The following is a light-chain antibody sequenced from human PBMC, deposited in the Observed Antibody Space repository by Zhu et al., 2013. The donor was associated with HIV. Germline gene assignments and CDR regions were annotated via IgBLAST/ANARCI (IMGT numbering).Light chain of an antibody. J-gene: IGKJ1*01. Sequence: AIQLTQSPSSLSASVGDRVTITCRASRGISSALAWYQQKPGKPPKLLIYDASILESGVPSRFSGSGFGTDFTLTISSLQPEDVATYYCQQYDTYSTFGQGTTVEIK. CDR3: QQYDTYST. V-gene: IGKV1-13*02. CDR2: DAS. CDR1: RGISSA.